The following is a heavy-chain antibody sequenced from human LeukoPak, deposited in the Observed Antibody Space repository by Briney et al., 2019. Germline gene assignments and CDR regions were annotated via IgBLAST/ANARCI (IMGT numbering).Heavy chain of an antibody. CDR3: AKDQKGSWYNFDY. Sequence: GGSLRLSCAASGFTFSSYAMHWVRQAPGKGLEWVAVISYDGSNKYYADSVKGRFTISRDNSKNTLYLQMNSLRAEDTAVYYCAKDQKGSWYNFDYWGQGTLVTVSS. CDR2: ISYDGSNK. D-gene: IGHD6-13*01. CDR1: GFTFSSYA. V-gene: IGHV3-30-3*01. J-gene: IGHJ4*02.